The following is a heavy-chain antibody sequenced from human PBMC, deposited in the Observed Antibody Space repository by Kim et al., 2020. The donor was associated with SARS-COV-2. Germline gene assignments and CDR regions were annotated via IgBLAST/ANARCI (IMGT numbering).Heavy chain of an antibody. J-gene: IGHJ4*02. V-gene: IGHV4-31*03. CDR3: ARVFTGYDSSGYYYRSFDY. D-gene: IGHD3-22*01. CDR2: IYYSRST. Sequence: SETLSLTCTVSGGSISSGGYYWSWIRPHPGKGLEWIGYIYYSRSTYYNPSLKSRVTISVDTSKNQFSLTLSSVTAADTAVYYCARVFTGYDSSGYYYRSFDYWGQGTLVTVSS. CDR1: GGSISSGGYY.